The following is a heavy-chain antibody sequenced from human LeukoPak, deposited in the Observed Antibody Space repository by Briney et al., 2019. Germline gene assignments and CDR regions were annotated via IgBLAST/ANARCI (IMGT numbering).Heavy chain of an antibody. Sequence: SETLSLTCTVSGGSISSYYWSWIRQPPGKGLEWIGYIYSSGSTNYNPSLKSRVTISVDTSKNQFSLKLSSATAADTAVYYCARHAGQQLVHFDYWGQGTLVTVSS. J-gene: IGHJ4*02. V-gene: IGHV4-59*08. CDR2: IYSSGST. CDR1: GGSISSYY. CDR3: ARHAGQQLVHFDY. D-gene: IGHD6-13*01.